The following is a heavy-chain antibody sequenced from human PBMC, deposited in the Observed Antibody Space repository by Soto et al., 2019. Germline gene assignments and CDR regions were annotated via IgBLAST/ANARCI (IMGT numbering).Heavy chain of an antibody. CDR1: GLTFSSYE. D-gene: IGHD3-22*01. CDR2: ISSSGSTI. V-gene: IGHV3-48*03. Sequence: LRLSCAASGLTFSSYEMNWVRQAPGKGLEWVSYISSSGSTIYYADSVKGRFTISRDNAKNSLYLQMNSLRAEDTAVYYCARTDYYYDSSGYYNPLAYWGQGTLVTVSS. CDR3: ARTDYYYDSSGYYNPLAY. J-gene: IGHJ4*02.